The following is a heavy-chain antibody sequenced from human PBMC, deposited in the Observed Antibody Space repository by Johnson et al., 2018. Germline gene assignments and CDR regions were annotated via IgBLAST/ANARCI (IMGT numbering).Heavy chain of an antibody. CDR1: GFTFADYA. V-gene: IGHV3-9*01. CDR2: ISGNSGSI. J-gene: IGHJ1*01. Sequence: VQLVQSGGGLVQXGRSLRLSCAASGFTFADYAMHWVRQAPGKGLEWVSGISGNSGSIGYADAVEGRFTISRDNAKNTLYLQMNSLRPEDTALYYCAKAPVGWLGEGAEYFQHWGQGTVVTVSS. CDR3: AKAPVGWLGEGAEYFQH. D-gene: IGHD3-3*01.